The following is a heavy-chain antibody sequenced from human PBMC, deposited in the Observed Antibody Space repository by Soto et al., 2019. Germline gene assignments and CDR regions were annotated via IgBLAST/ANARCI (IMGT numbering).Heavy chain of an antibody. D-gene: IGHD1-1*01. V-gene: IGHV4-38-2*02. CDR3: AREKVGTTFFDN. CDR1: GFAISRGYY. Sequence: PSETLSLTCSVSGFAISRGYYWSWVRQPPGKGLEWIGSIYPSVSSYHNPSLATRLRLSIDTSKNQFTLNLTSVTAADTALYFCAREKVGTTFFDNWGQGSQGTVSS. CDR2: IYPSVSS. J-gene: IGHJ4*02.